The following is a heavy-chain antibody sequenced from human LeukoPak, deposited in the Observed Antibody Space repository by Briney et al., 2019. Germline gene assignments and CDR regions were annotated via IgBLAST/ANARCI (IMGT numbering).Heavy chain of an antibody. CDR1: GFSFSNYG. J-gene: IGHJ4*03. D-gene: IGHD2-2*01. CDR2: ISGSGGST. V-gene: IGHV3-23*01. Sequence: GGSLRLSCVASGFSFSNYGMSWVRQAPGKGLEWVSAISGSGGSTYYADSVKGRFTISRDNSKNTLYLQMNSLRAEDTAVYYCANHRRCSSTRCYDYLGPGAHVTGPS. CDR3: ANHRRCSSTRCYDY.